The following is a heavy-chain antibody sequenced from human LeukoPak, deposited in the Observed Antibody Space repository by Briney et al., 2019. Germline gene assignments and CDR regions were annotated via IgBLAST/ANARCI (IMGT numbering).Heavy chain of an antibody. CDR3: ARDDGGYCSSTSCYLGWFDP. Sequence: GGSLRLSCAASGFAFSSYAMNWVRQAPVKGLEWVSSITSTSSYIYYADSVKGRFTISRDTAKNSLYLQMNSLRAEDTAVYYCARDDGGYCSSTSCYLGWFDPWGQGTLVTVSS. CDR2: ITSTSSYI. CDR1: GFAFSSYA. D-gene: IGHD2-2*03. J-gene: IGHJ5*02. V-gene: IGHV3-21*01.